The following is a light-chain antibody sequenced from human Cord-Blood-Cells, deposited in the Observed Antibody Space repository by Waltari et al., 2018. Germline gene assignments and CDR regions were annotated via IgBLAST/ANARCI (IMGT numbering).Light chain of an antibody. CDR3: SSYAGSTL. Sequence: SPLPQPPPPSGPPGPPAPSPCPGPSHHVGGYNYVSWYQQHPGKAPNLMVYEVSRRPSGVPDRFSGSKSGNTASLTVSGLQAEDEADYYCSSYAGSTLFGGGTKLTVL. CDR2: EVS. V-gene: IGLV2-8*01. CDR1: SHHVGGYNY. J-gene: IGLJ3*02.